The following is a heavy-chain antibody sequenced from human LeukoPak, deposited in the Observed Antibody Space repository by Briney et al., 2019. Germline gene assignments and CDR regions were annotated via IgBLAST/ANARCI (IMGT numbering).Heavy chain of an antibody. Sequence: PGGSLRLSCVTSGFTFRSYGMGWVRQAPGKGLGWVSALVGSGDATYYADSVKGRFTISRDNSKNTQYLQMNSLRVEDTGVYFCAKEDAVSGGYFDYWGQGTLVTVSS. CDR1: GFTFRSYG. CDR3: AKEDAVSGGYFDY. D-gene: IGHD3-16*01. V-gene: IGHV3-23*01. J-gene: IGHJ4*02. CDR2: LVGSGDAT.